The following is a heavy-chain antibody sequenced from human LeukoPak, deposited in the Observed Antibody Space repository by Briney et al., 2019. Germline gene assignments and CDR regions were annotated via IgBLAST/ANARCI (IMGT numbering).Heavy chain of an antibody. CDR3: ARDIVRGQWLVHWYFDL. CDR1: GFTVSSNY. V-gene: IGHV3-53*01. J-gene: IGHJ2*01. Sequence: GGSLRLSCAASGFTVSSNYMSWVRQAPGKGLEWVSVIYSGGSTYYADSVKGRFTISRDNSKNTLYLQMNSLRAEDTAVYYCARDIVRGQWLVHWYFDLWGRGTLVTVSS. CDR2: IYSGGST. D-gene: IGHD6-19*01.